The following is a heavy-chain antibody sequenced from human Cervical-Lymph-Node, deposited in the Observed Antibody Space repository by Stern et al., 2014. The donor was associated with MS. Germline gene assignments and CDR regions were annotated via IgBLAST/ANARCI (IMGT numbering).Heavy chain of an antibody. J-gene: IGHJ3*02. CDR3: ARGLLGSENAFDI. CDR1: GYTFTSYC. CDR2: ISSYNGNA. V-gene: IGHV1-18*01. D-gene: IGHD2-15*01. Sequence: QVQLVESEAGVKKPGASVKVSCEASGYTFTSYCISWVRQAPGHGLEWMSWISSYNGNASYAQNPQGGGTMTTEASTSKAYMELRSMRSDDTAVYYCARGLLGSENAFDIWGQGTMVTVSS.